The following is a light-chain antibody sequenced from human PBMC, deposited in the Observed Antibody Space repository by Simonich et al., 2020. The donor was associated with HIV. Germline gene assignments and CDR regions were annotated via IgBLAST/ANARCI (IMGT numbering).Light chain of an antibody. J-gene: IGKJ1*01. Sequence: DIVMTQSPDSLAVSLGERATINCKSSPSVLYSSNNKNYLAWYQQKPGQPPKLLIHWAASRESGVPDRFSGSGSGTDFTLTISSLHAEDVAVYYCQQYYNTLWTFGQGTKVEIK. CDR2: WAA. V-gene: IGKV4-1*01. CDR1: PSVLYSSNNKNY. CDR3: QQYYNTLWT.